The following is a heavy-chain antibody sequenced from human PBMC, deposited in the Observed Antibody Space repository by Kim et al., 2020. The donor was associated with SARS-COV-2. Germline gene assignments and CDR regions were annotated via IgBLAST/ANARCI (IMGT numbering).Heavy chain of an antibody. CDR2: IKQDGSEK. Sequence: GGSLRLSCAASGFTFSSYWMTWVRQAPGKGLEWVANIKQDGSEKNYVDSVKGRFTISRDNAKNSLFLQMNSLRAEDTAVYYCAEGGTRFWFDPWGQGPLVTVSS. J-gene: IGHJ5*02. V-gene: IGHV3-7*01. CDR1: GFTFSSYW. D-gene: IGHD1-26*01. CDR3: AEGGTRFWFDP.